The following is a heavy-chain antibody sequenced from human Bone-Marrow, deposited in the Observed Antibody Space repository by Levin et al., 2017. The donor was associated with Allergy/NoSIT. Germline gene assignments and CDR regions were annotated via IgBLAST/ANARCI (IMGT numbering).Heavy chain of an antibody. CDR1: EFSFSTYW. J-gene: IGHJ4*02. D-gene: IGHD6-19*01. CDR2: ISSDGRTT. V-gene: IGHV3-74*01. Sequence: SCAASEFSFSTYWMHWVRQAPGKGLLWVSRISSDGRTTSYADSVKGRFTISRDNAKNTLYLQMNSLRAEDTAVYYCARDRAAVAGTVDSWGQGTLVTVSS. CDR3: ARDRAAVAGTVDS.